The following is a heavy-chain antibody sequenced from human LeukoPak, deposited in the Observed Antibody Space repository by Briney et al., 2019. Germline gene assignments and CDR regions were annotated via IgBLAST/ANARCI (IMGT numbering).Heavy chain of an antibody. D-gene: IGHD3-22*01. CDR1: GFTFSNYW. V-gene: IGHV3-74*01. J-gene: IGHJ4*02. CDR2: INSDGSST. CDR3: TRDSDSSRYTIDY. Sequence: PGGSLRLSCASSGFTFSNYWMHWVRQAPGKGLVLVSRINSDGSSTSHADSVKGRFTISRDNAKNTLYLQMNSLRAEDTAVYYCTRDSDSSRYTIDYWGQGALVTVSS.